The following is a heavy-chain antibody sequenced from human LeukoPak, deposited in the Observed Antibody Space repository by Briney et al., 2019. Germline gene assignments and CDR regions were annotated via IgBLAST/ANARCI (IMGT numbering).Heavy chain of an antibody. D-gene: IGHD5-24*01. J-gene: IGHJ4*02. Sequence: ASVKVSCKSSEYTFTDYAINWVRQAPGQRLEWMGWINAGNGNTRYSQRFQGRVTITRDTSASTAYMELSSLTSEDTAVYYCARGRWSATTASYYLDFWGQGTLVTVSS. CDR3: ARGRWSATTASYYLDF. CDR2: INAGNGNT. CDR1: EYTFTDYA. V-gene: IGHV1-3*01.